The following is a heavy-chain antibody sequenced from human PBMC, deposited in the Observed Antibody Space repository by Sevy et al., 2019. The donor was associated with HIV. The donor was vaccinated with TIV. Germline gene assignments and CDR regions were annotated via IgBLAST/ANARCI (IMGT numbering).Heavy chain of an antibody. V-gene: IGHV4-61*08. Sequence: SETLSLTCTVSGGSVSSGGHYWGWVRQPSGKGLEWIGYIHYSGNTNYNPSLKSRVTISVDTSKEQFSLKLSSVTAADTAVYYCARDRIFAVGFNGMDVWGQGTTVTVSS. D-gene: IGHD3-3*02. CDR2: IHYSGNT. CDR3: ARDRIFAVGFNGMDV. J-gene: IGHJ6*02. CDR1: GGSVSSGGHY.